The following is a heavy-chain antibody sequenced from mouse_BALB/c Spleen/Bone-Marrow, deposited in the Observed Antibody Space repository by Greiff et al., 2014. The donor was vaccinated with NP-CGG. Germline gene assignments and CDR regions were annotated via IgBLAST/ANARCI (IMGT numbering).Heavy chain of an antibody. J-gene: IGHJ3*01. CDR3: ARFFYDYDGPWFAY. CDR2: INPSSGYT. Sequence: LLESGAELARPGASVKMSCKASGYTFTSYTMHWVKQRPGQGLEWIGYINPSSGYTNYNQKFKDKATLTADKSSSTAYMQLSSLTSEDSAVYYCARFFYDYDGPWFAYWGQGTLVTVSA. V-gene: IGHV1-4*01. CDR1: GYTFTSYT. D-gene: IGHD2-4*01.